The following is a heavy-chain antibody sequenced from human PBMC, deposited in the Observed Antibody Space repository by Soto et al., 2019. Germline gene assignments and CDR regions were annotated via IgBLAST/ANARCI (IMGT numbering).Heavy chain of an antibody. Sequence: QITLKESGPTLVKPTQTLTLTCTFSGFSLSTSGVGVGWIRQPPGKALEWLALIYWDDDKRYSPSLKSRLTITQDTSKIQVVLTMTHMDPVDRAPYYWAGGGRLVPAVISPLFVMDVLGQGTTVTVFS. CDR2: IYWDDDK. D-gene: IGHD2-2*01. J-gene: IGHJ6*02. V-gene: IGHV2-5*02. CDR3: AGGGRLVPAVISPLFVMDV. CDR1: GFSLSTSGVG.